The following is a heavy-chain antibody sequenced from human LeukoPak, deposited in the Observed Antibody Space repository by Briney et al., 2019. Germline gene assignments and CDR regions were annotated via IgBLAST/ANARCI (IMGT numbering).Heavy chain of an antibody. CDR3: ARQGSYYYYYMDV. CDR2: IYPGDSDT. J-gene: IGHJ6*03. V-gene: IGHV5-51*01. CDR1: GYSFTSYW. Sequence: KVSCKGSGYSFTSYWIGWVRQMPGKGLEWMGIIYPGDSDTRYSPSFQGQVTISADKSISTAYLQWSSLKASDTAMYYCARQGSYYYYYMDVWGKGTTVTVSS.